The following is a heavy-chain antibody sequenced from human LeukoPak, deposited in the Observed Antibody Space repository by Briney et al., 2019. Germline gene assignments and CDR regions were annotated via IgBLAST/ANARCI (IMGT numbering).Heavy chain of an antibody. J-gene: IGHJ4*02. CDR1: GGSISSSYYY. V-gene: IGHV4-39*01. CDR3: ARHGTISSESYFDY. Sequence: SETLSLTCNVSGGSISSSYYYWGWIRQPPGKGLEWIGSIYYSGSTYYNPSLKSRVTISVDTSKNQVSLRLSSVTAADTAVYYCARHGTISSESYFDYWGQGALVTVSS. D-gene: IGHD1-14*01. CDR2: IYYSGST.